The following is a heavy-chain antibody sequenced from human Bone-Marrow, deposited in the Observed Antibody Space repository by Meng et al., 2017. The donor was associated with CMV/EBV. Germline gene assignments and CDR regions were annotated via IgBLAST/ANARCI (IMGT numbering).Heavy chain of an antibody. Sequence: GESLKISCAASGFTFSDHYMDWVRQAPGKGLEWVAVISYDGSNKYYADSVKGRFTISRDNSKNTLYLQMNSLRAEDTAVYYCASQGSDYYYGMDVWGQGTTVTVSS. D-gene: IGHD3-10*01. CDR1: GFTFSDHY. V-gene: IGHV3-30*04. CDR3: ASQGSDYYYGMDV. CDR2: ISYDGSNK. J-gene: IGHJ6*02.